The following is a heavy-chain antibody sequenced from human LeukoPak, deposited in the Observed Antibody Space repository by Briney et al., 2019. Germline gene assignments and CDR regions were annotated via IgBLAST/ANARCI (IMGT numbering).Heavy chain of an antibody. CDR3: ARDHYSRNDY. D-gene: IGHD6-13*01. Sequence: GGSLRLSCAASGFTFSSYEMNWVRQAPGKGLEWVSYISSSGSPIYYADSVKGRFTISRDDAKNSLYLQMNSLRDEDTAVYYCARDHYSRNDYWGQGTLVTVSS. V-gene: IGHV3-48*03. CDR2: ISSSGSPI. J-gene: IGHJ4*02. CDR1: GFTFSSYE.